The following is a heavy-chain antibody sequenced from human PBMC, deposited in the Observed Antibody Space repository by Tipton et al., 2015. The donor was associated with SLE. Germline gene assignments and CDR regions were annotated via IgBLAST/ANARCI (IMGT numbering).Heavy chain of an antibody. V-gene: IGHV4-39*01. CDR1: GDSISSSSYY. CDR3: ARLSEFSRNWYFDL. CDR2: ISYTENT. Sequence: TLSLTCTVSGDSISSSSYYWGWIRQPPGKGLEWIGSISYTENTYYNPSLKSRVTISVDTSKIQFSLYLSSGTAADTAVYHCARLSEFSRNWYFDLWGRGTLVTVSS. J-gene: IGHJ2*01. D-gene: IGHD1-14*01.